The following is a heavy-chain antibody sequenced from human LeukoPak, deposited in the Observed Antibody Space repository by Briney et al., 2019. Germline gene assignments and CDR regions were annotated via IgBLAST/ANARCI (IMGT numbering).Heavy chain of an antibody. CDR1: GFTFSDFW. CDR2: IKQDGSEK. CDR3: TTPLFKTSNY. Sequence: PGGSLRLSCAASGFTFSDFWMTWARQAPGKGLEWVANIKQDGSEKYYVDSVRGRFTISRDNAKNSLYLQMNSLKTEDTAVYYCTTPLFKTSNYWGQGTLVTVSS. D-gene: IGHD1-14*01. V-gene: IGHV3-7*03. J-gene: IGHJ4*02.